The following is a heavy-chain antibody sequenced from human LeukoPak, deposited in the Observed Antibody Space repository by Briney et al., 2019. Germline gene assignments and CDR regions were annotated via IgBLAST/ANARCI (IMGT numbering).Heavy chain of an antibody. Sequence: KPSETLSLTCAVSGGSISSGGYSWSWIRQPPGKGLEWIGYIYHNGNTYYSPSLKSRVAISVDTSKNQFSLKLTSVTAADTAVYYCVRDRELNYWGQGTLVTVSS. CDR1: GGSISSGGYS. V-gene: IGHV4-30-2*01. CDR2: IYHNGNT. J-gene: IGHJ4*02. CDR3: VRDRELNY. D-gene: IGHD1-7*01.